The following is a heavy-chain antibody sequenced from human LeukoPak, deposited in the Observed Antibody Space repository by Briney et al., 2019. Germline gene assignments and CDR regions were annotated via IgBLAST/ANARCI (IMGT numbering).Heavy chain of an antibody. CDR2: IQHSGNS. CDR1: GGAISSYF. Sequence: SETLSLTCTVSGGAISSYFWSWIRQPPGKGLEWIGYIQHSGNSNYNSSLKSRVTISVDTSQNHFSLKPSSVTAADTAVYYCARGRRWLQSPFDYWGQGTLVTVSS. D-gene: IGHD5-24*01. J-gene: IGHJ4*02. CDR3: ARGRRWLQSPFDY. V-gene: IGHV4-59*01.